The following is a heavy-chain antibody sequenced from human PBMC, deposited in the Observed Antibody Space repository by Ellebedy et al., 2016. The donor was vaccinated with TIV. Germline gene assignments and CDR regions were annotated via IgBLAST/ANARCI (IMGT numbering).Heavy chain of an antibody. CDR1: GYTFTSRW. CDR2: IHPGDSTT. J-gene: IGHJ4*02. V-gene: IGHV5-51*01. D-gene: IGHD3-16*01. CDR3: AKHEDRWGSYLEN. Sequence: GESLKISXKGSGYTFTSRWLGWVRQMPGKGLEWMGFIHPGDSTTRYSPSFQGQVTISADKSINCAYLQWSSLKASDTAMYYCAKHEDRWGSYLENWGQGTLVTVSS.